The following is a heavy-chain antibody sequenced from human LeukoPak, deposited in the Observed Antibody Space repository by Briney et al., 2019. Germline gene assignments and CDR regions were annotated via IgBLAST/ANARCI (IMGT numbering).Heavy chain of an antibody. D-gene: IGHD2-21*02. CDR2: ISGSCGSI. CDR1: GLSFSSYA. Sequence: GGSLRLFCAASGLSFSSYAISWVRHAPGKGLEWVSAISGSCGSIHYADSVKRRFTICRDNSKNTLYLQMYSLRADDTAVYYCAKGIPVTAIRYFDYWGQGTLVTVSS. CDR3: AKGIPVTAIRYFDY. J-gene: IGHJ4*02. V-gene: IGHV3-23*01.